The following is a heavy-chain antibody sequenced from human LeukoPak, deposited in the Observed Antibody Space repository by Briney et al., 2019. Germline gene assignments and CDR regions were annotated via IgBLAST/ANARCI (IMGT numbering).Heavy chain of an antibody. Sequence: GASVKVSCKASGYTFTGYYMHWVRQAPGQGLEWMGWINPNSGGTNYAQKFQGRVTMTRDTSISTAYMELSRLRSDDTAVYYCARDRLLMVRGVGWDYYYMDVWGKGTTVTVSS. CDR1: GYTFTGYY. J-gene: IGHJ6*03. D-gene: IGHD3-10*01. CDR2: INPNSGGT. V-gene: IGHV1-2*02. CDR3: ARDRLLMVRGVGWDYYYMDV.